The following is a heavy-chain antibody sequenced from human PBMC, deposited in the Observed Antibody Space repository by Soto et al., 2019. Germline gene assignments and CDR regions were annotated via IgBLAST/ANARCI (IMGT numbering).Heavy chain of an antibody. V-gene: IGHV3-74*01. Sequence: EVQLVESGGGLVQPGGSLRLSCAASGFTFSSYWMHWVRQAPGRGLVWVARINSDGSTTTYADSVMGRFTISRDNAKSTLYFEMSSLRDEDTAVYYCARVGTGKYYFDYWGQGTLVTVSS. J-gene: IGHJ4*02. CDR1: GFTFSSYW. CDR3: ARVGTGKYYFDY. D-gene: IGHD3-10*01. CDR2: INSDGSTT.